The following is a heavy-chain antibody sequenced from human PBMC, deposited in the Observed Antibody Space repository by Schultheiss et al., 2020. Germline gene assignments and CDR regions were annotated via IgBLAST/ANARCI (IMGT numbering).Heavy chain of an antibody. Sequence: SVKVSCKASGYSFTSYGISWVRQAPGQGLEWMGGIIPIFGTANYAQKFQGRVTITADESTSTAYMELSSLRSEDTAVYYCARARKGYCSSTSCFDYYGMDVWGQGTTVTVSS. CDR2: IIPIFGTA. CDR3: ARARKGYCSSTSCFDYYGMDV. V-gene: IGHV1-69*13. D-gene: IGHD2-2*01. CDR1: GYSFTSYG. J-gene: IGHJ6*02.